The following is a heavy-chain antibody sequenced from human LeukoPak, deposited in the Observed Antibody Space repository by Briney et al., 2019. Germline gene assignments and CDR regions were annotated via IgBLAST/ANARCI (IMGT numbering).Heavy chain of an antibody. D-gene: IGHD3-3*01. Sequence: PSETLSLTCTVSGGSISSYYWSWIRQPAGKGLEWIGRIYTSGSTNYNPSLKSRVTMSVDTSKNQFSLKLSSVTAADTAVYYCARDISGDFWSGYAEAFDPWGQGTLVTVSS. CDR2: IYTSGST. J-gene: IGHJ5*02. CDR3: ARDISGDFWSGYAEAFDP. V-gene: IGHV4-4*07. CDR1: GGSISSYY.